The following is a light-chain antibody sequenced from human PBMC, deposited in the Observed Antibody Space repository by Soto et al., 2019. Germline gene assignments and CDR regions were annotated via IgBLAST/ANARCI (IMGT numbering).Light chain of an antibody. CDR3: QQSYSIPIT. J-gene: IGKJ5*01. Sequence: DIQMTQSPSSLSASVGDRVTITCRASQSISFYLNWYQQKPGKAHKVLIYAASNLQSGVPSRFSGSGSGTDFTLTISSLLPEDFATYYCQQSYSIPITFGQGTRLEIK. V-gene: IGKV1-39*01. CDR2: AAS. CDR1: QSISFY.